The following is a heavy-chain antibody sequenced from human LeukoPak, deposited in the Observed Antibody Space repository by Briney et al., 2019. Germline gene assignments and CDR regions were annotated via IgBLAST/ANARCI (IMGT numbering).Heavy chain of an antibody. CDR2: IIGSSGST. CDR3: AKGAYDYIEIAYFDY. V-gene: IGHV3-23*01. CDR1: GFSFNNYA. Sequence: GGSLRLSCVASGFSFNNYAMNWVRQAPGKGRGWVSLIIGSSGSTFYADSVKGRFTISRDKSKNTLYLQMNSLRAEDTAVYYCAKGAYDYIEIAYFDYWGQGSLVTVSS. D-gene: IGHD5-12*01. J-gene: IGHJ4*02.